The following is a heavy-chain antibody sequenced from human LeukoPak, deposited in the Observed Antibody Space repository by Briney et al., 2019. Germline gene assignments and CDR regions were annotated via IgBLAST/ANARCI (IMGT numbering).Heavy chain of an antibody. CDR1: GGSISSGSYY. V-gene: IGHV4-61*02. CDR3: ARSNYDILTGYSHFDY. J-gene: IGHJ4*02. CDR2: IYTSGST. Sequence: PSQTLSLTCTVSGGSISSGSYYWSWIRQPAGKGLEWIGRIYTSGSTNYNPSLKSRVTISVDTSKNQFSLKLSSVTAADTAVYYCARSNYDILTGYSHFDYWGQGTLVTVSS. D-gene: IGHD3-9*01.